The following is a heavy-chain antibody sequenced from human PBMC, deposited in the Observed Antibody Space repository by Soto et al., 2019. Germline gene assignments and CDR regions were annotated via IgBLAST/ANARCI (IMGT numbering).Heavy chain of an antibody. D-gene: IGHD6-19*01. V-gene: IGHV1-69*02. CDR2: IIPILGIA. J-gene: IGHJ3*02. CDR1: GGTFSSYT. Sequence: QVQLVQSGAEVKKPGSSVKVSCKASGGTFSSYTISWVRQAPGQGLEWMGRIIPILGIAKYAQKFQGRVTITAAKSTSTAYLEPSSLGSEETAVYYCASLPVADAAFDIWGQGTRVTVSS. CDR3: ASLPVADAAFDI.